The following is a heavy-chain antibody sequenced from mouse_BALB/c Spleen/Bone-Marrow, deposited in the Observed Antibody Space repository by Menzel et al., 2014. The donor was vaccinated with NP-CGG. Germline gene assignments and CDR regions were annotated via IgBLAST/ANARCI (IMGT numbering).Heavy chain of an antibody. J-gene: IGHJ4*01. CDR2: IWGDGST. D-gene: IGHD2-4*01. Sequence: QVQLKESGPGLVAPSQSLSITCTVSGFSLTGYGVSWVRQPPGKGLEWLRMIWGDGSTDYNSALKSRLSISKDNSKSQVFLKMNSLQTDDTARYYCARDSFLITRALDYWGQGTSVTVSS. V-gene: IGHV2-6-7*01. CDR1: GFSLTGYG. CDR3: ARDSFLITRALDY.